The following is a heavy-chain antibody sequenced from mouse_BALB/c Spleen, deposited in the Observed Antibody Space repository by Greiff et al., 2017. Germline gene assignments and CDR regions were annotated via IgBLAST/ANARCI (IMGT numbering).Heavy chain of an antibody. V-gene: IGHV14-3*02. J-gene: IGHJ3*01. CDR2: IDPANGNT. Sequence: EVQGVESGAELVKPGASVKLSCTASGFNIKDTYMHWVKQRPEQGLEWIGRIDPANGNTKYDPKFQGKATITADTSSNTAYLQLSSLTSEDTAVYYCAPTGSRSYWGQGTLVTVSA. CDR1: GFNIKDTY. D-gene: IGHD4-1*02. CDR3: APTGSRSY.